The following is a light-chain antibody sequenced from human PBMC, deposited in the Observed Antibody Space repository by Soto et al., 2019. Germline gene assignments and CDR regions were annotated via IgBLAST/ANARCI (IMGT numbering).Light chain of an antibody. J-gene: IGKJ1*01. CDR1: QSVSSY. CDR3: QQRSN. Sequence: EIVLTQSPDTLSLSPGERATLSCRASQSVSSYLAWYQQKPGQAPRLLIYDASNRATGIPARFSGSGSGTDFTLTISSLEPEDFAVYYCQQRSNFGQGTKVEIK. V-gene: IGKV3-11*01. CDR2: DAS.